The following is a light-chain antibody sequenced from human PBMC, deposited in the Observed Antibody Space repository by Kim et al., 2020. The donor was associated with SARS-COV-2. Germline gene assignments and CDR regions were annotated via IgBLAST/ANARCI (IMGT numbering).Light chain of an antibody. Sequence: VSPGERATFSCRASETVNGNLAWYQQRPGQPPRLLIYSTSTRATGVPARFSGGGSGTEFTLTISSLQSEDSALYYCQHYSRWPQTFGQGTKVDIK. CDR3: QHYSRWPQT. CDR2: STS. CDR1: ETVNGN. V-gene: IGKV3-15*01. J-gene: IGKJ1*01.